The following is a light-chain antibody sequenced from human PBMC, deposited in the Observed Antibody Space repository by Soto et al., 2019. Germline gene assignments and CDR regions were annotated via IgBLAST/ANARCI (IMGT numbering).Light chain of an antibody. Sequence: IHMTLSACPLSASVGDRVTITCRASQSISSWLAWYQQKPGKAPKLLIYDASSLESGVPSRFSGSGSGTEFTLTISSLQPDDFATYYCQQYNSYSWTFGQGTKV. CDR2: DAS. CDR1: QSISSW. CDR3: QQYNSYSWT. J-gene: IGKJ1*01. V-gene: IGKV1-5*01.